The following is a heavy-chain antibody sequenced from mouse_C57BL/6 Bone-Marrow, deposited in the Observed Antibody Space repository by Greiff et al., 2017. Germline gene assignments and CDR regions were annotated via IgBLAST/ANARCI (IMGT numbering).Heavy chain of an antibody. D-gene: IGHD4-1*01. CDR3: ARRLDFDV. V-gene: IGHV5-17*01. J-gene: IGHJ1*03. CDR1: GFTFSDYG. CDR2: ISSDSSTI. Sequence: EVKLVESGGGLVKPGGSLKLSCAASGFTFSDYGMHWVRQAPEKGLEWVAYISSDSSTIYYADTVKGRFTISRDNAKNTLFLQMISLRSEETDMYGCARRLDFDVWGKGTTVTVSS.